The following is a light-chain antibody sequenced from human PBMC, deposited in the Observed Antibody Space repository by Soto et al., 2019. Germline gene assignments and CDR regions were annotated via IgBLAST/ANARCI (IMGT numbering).Light chain of an antibody. CDR3: QLYKKWPWT. Sequence: IQITQSPSSLSASVGDRITITCRASRDIGSDLSWYQQKPGKAPTLLIYAASNLQSGVPSRFRGSRSGTEFTLTITSLQSEDFAVYYCQLYKKWPWTFGQGTKVDIK. V-gene: IGKV1-6*01. J-gene: IGKJ1*01. CDR1: RDIGSD. CDR2: AAS.